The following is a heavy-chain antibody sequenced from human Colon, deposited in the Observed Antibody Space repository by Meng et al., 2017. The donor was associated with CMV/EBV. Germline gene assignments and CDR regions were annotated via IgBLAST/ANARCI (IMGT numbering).Heavy chain of an antibody. J-gene: IGHJ4*02. CDR3: VRVGDYPGGYFDY. CDR1: GFTFSSSG. D-gene: IGHD4-17*01. V-gene: IGHV3-30*19. Sequence: GESLKISCAASGFTFSSSGMHWVRQAPGKGLEWVALISYDGSIKYYVDSVKGRFTISRDNSKNTLSLQMNSPRADDTAVYYCVRVGDYPGGYFDYWGLGTLVTVSS. CDR2: ISYDGSIK.